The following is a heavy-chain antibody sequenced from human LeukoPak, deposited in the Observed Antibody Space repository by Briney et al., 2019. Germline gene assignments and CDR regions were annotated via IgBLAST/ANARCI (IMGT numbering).Heavy chain of an antibody. D-gene: IGHD6-19*01. CDR3: AREFGYSSGWYGDKDRGSYFDY. Sequence: PGGSLRLSCAASGFTFSSYSMNWVRQAPGKGLEWVSSISSSSSYIYYADSVKGRFTISRDNAKNSLYLQMNSLRAEDTAVYYCAREFGYSSGWYGDKDRGSYFDYWGQGTLVTVSS. V-gene: IGHV3-21*01. CDR2: ISSSSSYI. J-gene: IGHJ4*02. CDR1: GFTFSSYS.